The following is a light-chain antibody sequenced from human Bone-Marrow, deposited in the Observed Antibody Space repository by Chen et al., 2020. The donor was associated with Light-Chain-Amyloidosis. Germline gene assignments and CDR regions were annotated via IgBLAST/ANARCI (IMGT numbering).Light chain of an antibody. V-gene: IGKV3-11*01. CDR1: QNVGTY. CDR3: QQRSNWPPLT. Sequence: EIVLTQSPATLSLSLGERATLSCRASQNVGTYLAWYQQKPGQAPRLLIYDASNRATGIPGRFSGSGSGTAVTLTISSLEPEDFAVYYCQQRSNWPPLTFGGGTKVEMK. J-gene: IGKJ4*01. CDR2: DAS.